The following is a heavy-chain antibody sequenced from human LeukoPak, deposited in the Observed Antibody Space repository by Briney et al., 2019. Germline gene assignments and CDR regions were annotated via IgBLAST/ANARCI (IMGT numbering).Heavy chain of an antibody. V-gene: IGHV3-53*04. D-gene: IGHD3-16*01. J-gene: IGHJ6*02. CDR1: GGSFSGYY. CDR2: IYSGGST. CDR3: ARAKSTLPNYYYGMDV. Sequence: ETLSLTCAVYGGSFSGYYWSWVRQAPGKGLEWVSVIYSGGSTYYADSVKGRFTISRHNSKNTLYLQMNSLRAEDTAVYYCARAKSTLPNYYYGMDVWGQGTTVTVSS.